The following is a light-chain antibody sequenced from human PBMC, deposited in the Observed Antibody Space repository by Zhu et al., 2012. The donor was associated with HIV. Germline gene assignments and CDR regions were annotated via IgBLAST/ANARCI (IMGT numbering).Light chain of an antibody. J-gene: IGKJ2*01. Sequence: DIQMTQSPSSLSASVGGRVTITCRASQGISNSLAWYQQKPGKAPKLLLYAASTLEGGVPSRFSGSGSGTIYTLTISSLQPEDFATFYCQQYYNMPRTFGQGTKLEIK. CDR1: QGISNS. V-gene: IGKV1-NL1*01. CDR3: QQYYNMPRT. CDR2: AAS.